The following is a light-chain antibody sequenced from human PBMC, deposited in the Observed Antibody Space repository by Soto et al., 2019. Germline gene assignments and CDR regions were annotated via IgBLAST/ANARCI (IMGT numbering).Light chain of an antibody. CDR3: QQSYSIPWT. CDR2: AAS. J-gene: IGKJ1*01. V-gene: IGKV1-39*01. Sequence: DIQMTQSPSSLSAFVGDRVTITCRASQSISNYLNWYQQKPGKAPKLLIYAASSLQSGVPSRFSGSGSETDFTLTISSLQPEDFATYFCQQSYSIPWTFGQGTKVEIK. CDR1: QSISNY.